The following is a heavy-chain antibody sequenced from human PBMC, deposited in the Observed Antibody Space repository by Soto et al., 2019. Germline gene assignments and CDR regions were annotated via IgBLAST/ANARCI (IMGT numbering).Heavy chain of an antibody. J-gene: IGHJ6*02. V-gene: IGHV3-11*01. Sequence: QVQLVESGGGLVKPGGSLRLSCAASGFTFKHHYMNWIRQAPGKGLEWVSYISPSSGTVNYTDSVKGRFTISRDNANNSLYRQISSLRVEDTAVYYCARWDTAFGVDVWGQGTTVTVSS. CDR3: ARWDTAFGVDV. CDR1: GFTFKHHY. D-gene: IGHD1-26*01. CDR2: ISPSSGTV.